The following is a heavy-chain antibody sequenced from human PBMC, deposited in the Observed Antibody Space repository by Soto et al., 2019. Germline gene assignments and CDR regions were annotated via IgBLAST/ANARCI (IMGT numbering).Heavy chain of an antibody. D-gene: IGHD2-15*01. CDR3: ARDGGVYCSGGSCYSDY. CDR1: GYTFTSYG. V-gene: IGHV1-18*01. Sequence: QVPLVQSGAEVKKPGASVKVSCKASGYTFTSYGISWVRQAPGQGLEWMGWISAYNGNTNYAQKLQGRVTMTTDTSTSTAYMELRSLRPDDTAVYYCARDGGVYCSGGSCYSDYWGQGTLVTVSS. J-gene: IGHJ4*02. CDR2: ISAYNGNT.